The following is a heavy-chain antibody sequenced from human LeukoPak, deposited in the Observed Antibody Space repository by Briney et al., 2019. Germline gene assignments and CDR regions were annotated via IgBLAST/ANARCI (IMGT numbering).Heavy chain of an antibody. CDR3: AKTVSGPKRHRYDYVWGSYLSD. V-gene: IGHV3-30*02. D-gene: IGHD3-16*01. CDR2: IWYDGSNK. J-gene: IGHJ4*02. Sequence: PGGSLRLSCAASGFTFSSYGMHWVRQAPGKGLEWVAVIWYDGSNKYYADSVKGRFTISRDNSKNTLYLQMNSLRAEDTAVYYCAKTVSGPKRHRYDYVWGSYLSDRGQGTLVTVSS. CDR1: GFTFSSYG.